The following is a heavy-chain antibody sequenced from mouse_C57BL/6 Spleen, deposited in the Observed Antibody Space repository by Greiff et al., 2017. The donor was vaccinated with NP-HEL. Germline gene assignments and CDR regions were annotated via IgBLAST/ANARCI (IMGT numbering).Heavy chain of an antibody. CDR2: ISSGSSTI. CDR1: GFTFSDYG. V-gene: IGHV5-17*01. J-gene: IGHJ4*01. D-gene: IGHD1-1*01. Sequence: EVQRVESGGGLVKPGGSLKLSCAASGFTFSDYGMHWVRQAPEKGLEWVAYISSGSSTIYYADTVKGRFTISRDNAKNTLFLQMTSLRSEDTAMYYCARLYGSSHYYAMDYWGQGTSVTVSS. CDR3: ARLYGSSHYYAMDY.